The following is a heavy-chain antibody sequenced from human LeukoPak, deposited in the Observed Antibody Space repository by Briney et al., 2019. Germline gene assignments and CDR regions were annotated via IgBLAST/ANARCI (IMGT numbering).Heavy chain of an antibody. CDR3: ARENVDYDFWSGYPNWFDP. CDR1: GFPFTSYW. V-gene: IGHV3-7*05. J-gene: IGHJ5*02. CDR2: IRQDGSEK. Sequence: GGSLRLSCAVSGFPFTSYWMSWVRQAPGKGLEWVANIRQDGSEKYYVDSVKGRFSISRDNAKKSLYLQMNSLRADDTAVYYCARENVDYDFWSGYPNWFDPWGQGTLVTVSS. D-gene: IGHD3-3*01.